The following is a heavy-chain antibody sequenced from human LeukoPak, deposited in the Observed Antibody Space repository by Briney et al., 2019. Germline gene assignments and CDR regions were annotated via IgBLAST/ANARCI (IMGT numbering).Heavy chain of an antibody. V-gene: IGHV2-70*11. CDR2: IDWDDDK. CDR1: XXXLGXSGMW. J-gene: IGHJ4*02. D-gene: IGHD2-21*02. CDR3: ARDCGGDPPLSY. Sequence: TLTXTFSXXXLGXSGMWVXXXXXPPGXALEWLARIDWDDDKYYSTSLKTRLTLSKDTSKNQVVLTMTNMNPVDTATYSCARDCGGDPPLSYWGPGPLVTVSS.